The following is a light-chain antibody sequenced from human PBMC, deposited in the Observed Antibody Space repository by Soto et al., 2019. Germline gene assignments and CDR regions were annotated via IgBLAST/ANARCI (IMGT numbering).Light chain of an antibody. CDR3: QQYDNLPPS. J-gene: IGKJ1*01. CDR2: DAS. CDR1: QDISNY. Sequence: DIQMTQSPSSLSASVGDRVTITCQASQDISNYLNWYQQKPGKAPKLLIYDASNLETGVPSRFSGSGSVTDFTFTISSLQPEDIATYYCQQYDNLPPSCGQGTKVEIK. V-gene: IGKV1-33*01.